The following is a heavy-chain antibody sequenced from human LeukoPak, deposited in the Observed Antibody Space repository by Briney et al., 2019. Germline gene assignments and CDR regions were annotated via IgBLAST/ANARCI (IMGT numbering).Heavy chain of an antibody. CDR3: ARATPGCSSTSCYATRFDY. D-gene: IGHD2-2*01. Sequence: SETLSLTCTVSGGSISSGDYYWSWIRQPPGKGLEWIGYIYYSGSTYYNPSLKSRVTISVDTSKIQFSLKLSSVTAAHTAVYYSARATPGCSSTSCYATRFDYWGQGTLVTVSS. CDR1: GGSISSGDYY. CDR2: IYYSGST. J-gene: IGHJ4*02. V-gene: IGHV4-30-4*01.